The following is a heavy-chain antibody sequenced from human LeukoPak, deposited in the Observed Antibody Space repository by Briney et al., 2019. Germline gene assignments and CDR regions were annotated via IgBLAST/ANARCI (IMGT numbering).Heavy chain of an antibody. D-gene: IGHD3/OR15-3a*01. CDR1: GGSISSGSYY. V-gene: IGHV4-61*02. J-gene: IGHJ3*02. CDR3: ARVAPKGTGALAFDI. Sequence: SETLSLTCTVSGGSISSGSYYWSWIRQPAGKGLGWIGRIYTSGSTNYNPSLKSRVTISVDTSKNQFSLKLSSVTAADTAVYYCARVAPKGTGALAFDIWGQGTMVTVSS. CDR2: IYTSGST.